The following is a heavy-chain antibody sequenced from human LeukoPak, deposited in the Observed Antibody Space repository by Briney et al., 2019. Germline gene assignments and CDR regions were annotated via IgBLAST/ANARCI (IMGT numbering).Heavy chain of an antibody. D-gene: IGHD5-18*01. J-gene: IGHJ4*02. Sequence: ASVKVSCKASGYTFTSYAMHWVRQAPGQRLEWMGWINAGNGNTKYSQEFQGRVTITRDTSASTAYMELSSLRSEDMAVYYCAITSGGHTAMADYWGQGTLVTVSS. V-gene: IGHV1-3*03. CDR2: INAGNGNT. CDR3: AITSGGHTAMADY. CDR1: GYTFTSYA.